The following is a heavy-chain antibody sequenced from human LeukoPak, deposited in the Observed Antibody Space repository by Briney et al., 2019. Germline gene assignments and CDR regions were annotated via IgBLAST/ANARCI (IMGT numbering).Heavy chain of an antibody. J-gene: IGHJ4*02. CDR3: ARSDKQQLVVY. D-gene: IGHD6-13*01. CDR2: INPNSGGT. Sequence: ASVKASCKASGYTFTGYYMHWVRQAPGQGLEWMGRINPNSGGTNYAQTFQGRVTMTRDTSISTAYMELSRLRSDDTAVYYCARSDKQQLVVYWGQGTLVTVSS. V-gene: IGHV1-2*06. CDR1: GYTFTGYY.